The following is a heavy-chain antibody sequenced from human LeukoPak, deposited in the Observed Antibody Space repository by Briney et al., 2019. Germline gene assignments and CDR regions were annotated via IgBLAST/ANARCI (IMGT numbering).Heavy chain of an antibody. J-gene: IGHJ4*02. CDR2: IWNDGNNK. CDR1: GFTFSSYG. V-gene: IGHV3-33*01. Sequence: GGSLRLSCSASGFTFSSYGIHWVRQAPGKGLEWVAVIWNDGNNKYYADSVKGRFTISRDNSKNTLYLQMNSLRAEDTAVYYCARGFRTMVRGVKYWGQGTLVTVSS. D-gene: IGHD3-10*01. CDR3: ARGFRTMVRGVKY.